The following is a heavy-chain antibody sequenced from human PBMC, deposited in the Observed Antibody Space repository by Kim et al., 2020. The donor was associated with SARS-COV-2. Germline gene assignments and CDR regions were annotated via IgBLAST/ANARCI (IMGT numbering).Heavy chain of an antibody. J-gene: IGHJ2*01. D-gene: IGHD4-17*01. CDR3: AKDRGYGDSNWYFDL. V-gene: IGHV3-33*06. CDR1: GFTFSSYG. Sequence: GGSLRLSCAASGFTFSSYGMHWVRQAPGKGLEWVAVIWYDGSNKYYADSVKGRFTISRDNSKNTLYLQMNSLRAEDTAVYYCAKDRGYGDSNWYFDLWGRGTLVTVSS. CDR2: IWYDGSNK.